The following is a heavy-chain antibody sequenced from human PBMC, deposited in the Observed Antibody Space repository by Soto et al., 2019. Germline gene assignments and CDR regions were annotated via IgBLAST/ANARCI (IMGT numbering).Heavy chain of an antibody. J-gene: IGHJ4*01. CDR3: AKGVSQYTPLALFDY. D-gene: IGHD5-18*01. Sequence: PGGSLRLSCAASGFTFSSYTMSWVRQAPGKGLEWVSTISGSDGRTYSTDSVTGRFTISRDNSRNTAYLQMNSLRVEDTAVYYCAKGVSQYTPLALFDYWGRGTLVTTSS. CDR1: GFTFSSYT. CDR2: ISGSDGRT. V-gene: IGHV3-23*01.